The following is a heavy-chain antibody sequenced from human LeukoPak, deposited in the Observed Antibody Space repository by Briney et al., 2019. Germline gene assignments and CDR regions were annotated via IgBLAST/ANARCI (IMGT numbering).Heavy chain of an antibody. CDR1: GGTFSGYA. D-gene: IGHD1-26*01. CDR3: ARLSLVGATLDY. V-gene: IGHV1-69*05. Sequence: SVKVSCKASGGTFSGYAISWVRQAPGQGLEWMGRIIPIFGTANYAQKFQGRVTITTDESTSTAYMELSSLRSEDTAVYYCARLSLVGATLDYWGQGTLVTVSS. CDR2: IIPIFGTA. J-gene: IGHJ4*02.